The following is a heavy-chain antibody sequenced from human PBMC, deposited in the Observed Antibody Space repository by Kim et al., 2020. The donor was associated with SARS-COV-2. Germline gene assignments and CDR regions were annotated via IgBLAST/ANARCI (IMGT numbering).Heavy chain of an antibody. CDR1: GGSIYNSNW. CDR2: SYQDGRS. J-gene: IGHJ6*01. V-gene: IGHV4-4*02. Sequence: SETLSLTCAVSGGSIYNSNWWTWVRQPPGKGLEWIGESYQDGRSNYNPSLKSRVTISVDKSKNQFSLKLTSVTAADTAVYYCARDSRTGYTSGWSYGMDV. D-gene: IGHD6-19*01. CDR3: ARDSRTGYTSGWSYGMDV.